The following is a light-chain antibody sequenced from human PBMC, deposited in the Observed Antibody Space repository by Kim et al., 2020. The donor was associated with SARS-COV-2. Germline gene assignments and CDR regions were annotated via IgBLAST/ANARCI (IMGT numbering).Light chain of an antibody. V-gene: IGKV3-11*01. CDR1: QSVSSY. CDR3: QQHSKLIT. J-gene: IGKJ5*01. Sequence: SWSPGERATLSCRASQSVSSYLAWYQQRPGQAPRLLIYDASNRATGSPARFSGSGSGTDFTLTISSLEPEDFAVYYCQQHSKLITFGQGTRLEIK. CDR2: DAS.